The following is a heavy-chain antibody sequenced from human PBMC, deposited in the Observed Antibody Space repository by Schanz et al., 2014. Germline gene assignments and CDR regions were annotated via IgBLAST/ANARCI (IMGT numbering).Heavy chain of an antibody. V-gene: IGHV3-11*05. CDR2: ISNSGTYT. CDR3: ASVIMVAGNHRDGRDV. D-gene: IGHD6-19*01. CDR1: GFTFSDYY. Sequence: VQLVESGGGLIQPGGSLRLSCAVSGFTFSDYYMTWMRQAPGKGLEWISYISNSGTYTKYADSVKGRFVISRDNARSSLYLQMSSLRDGDTAVYYCASVIMVAGNHRDGRDVWGQGTTVSVSS. J-gene: IGHJ6*02.